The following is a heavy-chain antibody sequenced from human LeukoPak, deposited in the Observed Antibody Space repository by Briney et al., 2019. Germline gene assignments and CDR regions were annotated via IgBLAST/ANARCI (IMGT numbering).Heavy chain of an antibody. D-gene: IGHD4-17*01. CDR1: GYTFPSYY. Sequence: ASVKVSCKASGYTFPSYYMHWVRQAPGQGLEWMGIINPSGGSTSYAQKFQGRVTMTRDTSTSTVYMELSSLRSEDTAVYYCASGPDAGYGDYLSHYYYYYYMDVWGKGTTVTVSS. CDR3: ASGPDAGYGDYLSHYYYYYYMDV. J-gene: IGHJ6*03. CDR2: INPSGGST. V-gene: IGHV1-46*01.